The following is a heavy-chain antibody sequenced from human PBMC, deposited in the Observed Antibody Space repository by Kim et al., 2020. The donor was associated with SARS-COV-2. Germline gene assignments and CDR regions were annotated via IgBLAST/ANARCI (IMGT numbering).Heavy chain of an antibody. CDR1: GFTFSSYS. J-gene: IGHJ4*02. CDR2: ISSSSSYI. CDR3: ARGGSSGYYYAYFFDY. Sequence: GGSLRLSCAASGFTFSSYSMNWVRQAPGKGLEWVSSISSSSSYIYYADSVKGRFTISRDNAKNSLYLQMNSLRAEDTAVYYCARGGSSGYYYAYFFDYWGQGTLVTVSS. D-gene: IGHD3-22*01. V-gene: IGHV3-21*01.